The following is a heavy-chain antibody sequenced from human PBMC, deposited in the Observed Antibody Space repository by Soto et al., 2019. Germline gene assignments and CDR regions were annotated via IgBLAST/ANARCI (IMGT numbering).Heavy chain of an antibody. CDR2: IYYSGST. CDR1: GGSISSSSYY. V-gene: IGHV4-39*01. Sequence: PSETLSLTCTVSGGSISSSSYYWGWIRQPPGKGLEWIGSIYYSGSTYYNPSLKSRVTISVDTSKNQFSLKLSSVTAADTAVYYCATPLRFLEWLPSDYYYYYGMDVWGQGTTVTVSS. D-gene: IGHD3-3*01. J-gene: IGHJ6*02. CDR3: ATPLRFLEWLPSDYYYYYGMDV.